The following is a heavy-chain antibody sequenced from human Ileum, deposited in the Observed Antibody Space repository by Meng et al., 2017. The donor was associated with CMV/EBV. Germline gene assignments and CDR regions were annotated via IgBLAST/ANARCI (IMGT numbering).Heavy chain of an antibody. Sequence: LGLSSAAFAFPFSSYWMHWVRQAPGKGLLWVSRINSDGSSTNYADSVKGRFTISRDNAKNTLSLQMNSVTAEDTAVYYCAAFSSGSVWGQGTLVTVSS. CDR3: AAFSSGSV. V-gene: IGHV3-74*01. CDR1: AFPFSSYW. D-gene: IGHD3-10*01. CDR2: INSDGSST. J-gene: IGHJ4*02.